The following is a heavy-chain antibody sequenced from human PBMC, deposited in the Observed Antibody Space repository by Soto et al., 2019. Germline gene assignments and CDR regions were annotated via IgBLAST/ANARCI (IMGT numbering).Heavy chain of an antibody. CDR1: GFTFDDFS. Sequence: GGSLSLSCAASGFTFDDFSMHWVRQAPGKGLEWVSLIGRDGIYTYYADSVKGRFTISRDNSKNSLYLQMNSLRTEDTAFYFCAKEKHDASWTAFDYWGQGTLVTVSS. CDR3: AKEKHDASWTAFDY. V-gene: IGHV3-43*01. J-gene: IGHJ4*02. D-gene: IGHD2-2*01. CDR2: IGRDGIYT.